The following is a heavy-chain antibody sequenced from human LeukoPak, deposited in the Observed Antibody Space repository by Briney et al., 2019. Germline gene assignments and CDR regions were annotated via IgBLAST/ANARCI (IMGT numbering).Heavy chain of an antibody. CDR2: INSDGSST. J-gene: IGHJ5*02. V-gene: IGHV3-74*01. CDR1: GITFSTYW. CDR3: ARALFLGDWFDP. Sequence: GGSLRLSCAASGITFSTYWMHWVRQAPGKGLVWVSRINSDGSSTSYADSVKGRFTISRDNAKSTLYLQMNSLRAEDTAVYYCARALFLGDWFDPWGQGTLVTVSS. D-gene: IGHD3-16*01.